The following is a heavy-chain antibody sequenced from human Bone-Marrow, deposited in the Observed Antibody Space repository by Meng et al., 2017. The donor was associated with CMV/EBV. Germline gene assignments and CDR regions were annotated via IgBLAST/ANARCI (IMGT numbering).Heavy chain of an antibody. CDR3: AKRVDYDFWSGYSPYYYGMDV. CDR2: ISGSGGST. CDR1: GFTVSSNY. Sequence: GGSLRLSCAASGFTVSSNYMSWVRQAPGKGLEWVSAISGSGGSTYYADSVKGRFTISRDNSKNTLYLQMNSLRAEDTAVYYCAKRVDYDFWSGYSPYYYGMDVWGQGTTVTVSS. D-gene: IGHD3-3*01. V-gene: IGHV3-23*01. J-gene: IGHJ6*02.